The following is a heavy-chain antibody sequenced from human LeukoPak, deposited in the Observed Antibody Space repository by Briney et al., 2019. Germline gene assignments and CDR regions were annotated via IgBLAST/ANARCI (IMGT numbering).Heavy chain of an antibody. CDR2: ISGSGDST. J-gene: IGHJ4*02. V-gene: IGHV3-23*01. CDR3: AGYSYDSSGLKY. CDR1: GFTFSSYA. D-gene: IGHD3-22*01. Sequence: GGSLRLSCAASGFTFSSYAMSWVRQAPGKGREWVSRISGSGDSTYYADSVKGRFTISRDNSKNTLSLQMSSLRAEDTAVYYCAGYSYDSSGLKYWSQGALVTVSS.